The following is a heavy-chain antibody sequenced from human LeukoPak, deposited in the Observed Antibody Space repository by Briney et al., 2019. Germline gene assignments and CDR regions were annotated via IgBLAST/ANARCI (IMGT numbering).Heavy chain of an antibody. CDR2: IKGDGSEK. CDR1: GFTFSGHW. CDR3: AKDVFEK. J-gene: IGHJ4*02. V-gene: IGHV3-7*01. Sequence: GGSLRLSCAAAGFTFSGHWMSWVRQAPGKGLEWVATIKGDGSEKFYVDSVKGRFTISRDDAENSLQLQMNSLRDEDTAVYYCAKDVFEKWGQGTLVSVSS. D-gene: IGHD3-3*01.